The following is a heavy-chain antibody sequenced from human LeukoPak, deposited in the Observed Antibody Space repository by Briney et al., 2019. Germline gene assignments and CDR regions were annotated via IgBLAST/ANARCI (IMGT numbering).Heavy chain of an antibody. CDR2: IYYSGST. Sequence: PSETLSLTCTVSGGSISSYHWNWIRQPPGKGLEWIGYIYYSGSTNYNPSLKSRVTISVDTSKNQFSLKLTSVTAADTAVYYCARGEAYGSGTVHCDYWGQGALVTVSS. CDR1: GGSISSYH. CDR3: ARGEAYGSGTVHCDY. D-gene: IGHD3-10*01. J-gene: IGHJ4*02. V-gene: IGHV4-59*12.